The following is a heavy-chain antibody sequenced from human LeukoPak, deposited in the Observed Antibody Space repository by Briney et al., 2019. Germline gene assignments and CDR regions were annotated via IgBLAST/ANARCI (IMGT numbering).Heavy chain of an antibody. J-gene: IGHJ4*02. V-gene: IGHV3-7*01. CDR1: GFTFGTYW. D-gene: IGHD6-13*01. CDR3: ARDQDSSWPEPHY. CDR2: VRQDGGEK. Sequence: PGGSLRLSCAASGFTFGTYWMTWVRQAPGKGLEWVASVRQDGGEKYYVDSVKGRFTISRDNAKNSLYLQMNSLRAEDTAVYFCARDQDSSWPEPHYWGQGTLVTVSS.